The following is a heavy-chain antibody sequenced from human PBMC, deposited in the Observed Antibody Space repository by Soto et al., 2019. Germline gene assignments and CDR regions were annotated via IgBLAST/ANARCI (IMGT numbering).Heavy chain of an antibody. Sequence: QVQLVQSGAEVKKPGASVKVSCKVSGYTLTELSMHWVRQAPGNGLEWMGGIDPEDGETIYAQKFQGRVTMTEDTSTDTAYMELSSLRSEDTAVYYCATVWRFGDPRWSFDYWGQGTLVTVSS. D-gene: IGHD3-10*01. CDR2: IDPEDGET. CDR3: ATVWRFGDPRWSFDY. J-gene: IGHJ4*02. V-gene: IGHV1-24*01. CDR1: GYTLTELS.